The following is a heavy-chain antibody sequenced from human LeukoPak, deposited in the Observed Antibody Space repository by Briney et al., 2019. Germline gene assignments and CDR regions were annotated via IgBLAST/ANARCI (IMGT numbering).Heavy chain of an antibody. D-gene: IGHD3-22*01. V-gene: IGHV4-39*01. J-gene: IGHJ4*02. Sequence: PSETLSLTCTVSGGSVSSTSYYWGWIRQPPGKGLEWIGNIYYSGSTYYNPSLKSRVTISVDTSKNQFSLKLSSVTAADTAVYYCATGSSSGYYIFDYWGQGTLVTVSS. CDR2: IYYSGST. CDR1: GGSVSSTSYY. CDR3: ATGSSSGYYIFDY.